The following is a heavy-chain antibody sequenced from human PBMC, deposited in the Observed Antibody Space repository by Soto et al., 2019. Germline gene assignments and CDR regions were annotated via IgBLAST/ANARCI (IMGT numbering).Heavy chain of an antibody. CDR1: GGSISSGYYF. CDR2: IYDSGST. J-gene: IGHJ4*02. CDR3: ARGPSGDKVDY. Sequence: SEALSLTCTVSGGSISSGYYFWSWIRQPPGKGLEWIGPIYDSGSTYSNPSLQSQVTISMDTSKNQFSLKLSSVTAADTAVYYCARGPSGDKVDYWGQGTLVTVSS. D-gene: IGHD7-27*01. V-gene: IGHV4-30-4*01.